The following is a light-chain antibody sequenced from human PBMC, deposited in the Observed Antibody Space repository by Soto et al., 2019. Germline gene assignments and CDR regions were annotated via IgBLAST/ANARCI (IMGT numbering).Light chain of an antibody. CDR1: QSISRS. Sequence: DMQMTQSAATLSASFGDRVTISCRASQSISRSLAWYQQKPGQAPKFLIYDASTLESGVPSRFSGSGSGTEFTLTIRGLKPDDFATYYCLQYNIYWTFGQGTKVDIK. V-gene: IGKV1-5*01. CDR3: LQYNIYWT. CDR2: DAS. J-gene: IGKJ1*01.